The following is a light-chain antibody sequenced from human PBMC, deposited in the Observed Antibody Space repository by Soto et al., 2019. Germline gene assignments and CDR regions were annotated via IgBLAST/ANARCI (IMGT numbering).Light chain of an antibody. CDR2: AAS. CDR3: QQANSFPIT. CDR1: QDISRW. Sequence: DIQMTQSPSSVSASVGDRVTITCRASQDISRWLAWYQQKPGKAPKFLIYAASSLQSGVPSRFSGSGSGTDFPLTISSLQPEDFATYFCQQANSFPITFGQGTRLEIK. J-gene: IGKJ5*01. V-gene: IGKV1-12*01.